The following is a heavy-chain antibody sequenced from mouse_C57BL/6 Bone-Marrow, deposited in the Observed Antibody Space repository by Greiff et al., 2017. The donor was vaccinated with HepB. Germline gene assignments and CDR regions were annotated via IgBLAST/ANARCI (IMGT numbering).Heavy chain of an antibody. Sequence: VQLQQSGGGLVKPGGSLKLSCAASGFTFSDYGMHWVRQAPEKGLEWVAYISSGSSTIYYADTVKGRFTISRDNAKNTLFLQMTSLRSEDTAMYYCARTLYYGSSHWYFDVWGTGTTVTVSS. CDR2: ISSGSSTI. J-gene: IGHJ1*03. V-gene: IGHV5-17*01. CDR1: GFTFSDYG. CDR3: ARTLYYGSSHWYFDV. D-gene: IGHD1-1*01.